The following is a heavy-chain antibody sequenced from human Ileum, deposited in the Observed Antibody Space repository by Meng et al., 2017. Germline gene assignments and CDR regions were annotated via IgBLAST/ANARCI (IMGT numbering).Heavy chain of an antibody. CDR2: IKNKAGSYTT. V-gene: IGHV3-72*01. D-gene: IGHD1-26*01. CDR3: ARDWATSFDS. J-gene: IGHJ5*01. CDR1: GFTFRGQY. Sequence: LVGFGGGLVQPGGSLGLSCEASGFTFRGQYMDWVRQAPGKGLEWVGRIKNKAGSYTTDYAASVKGRFTISRDDSKNILFLQMNSLKTEDTAVYYCARDWATSFDSWGQGTLVTVSS.